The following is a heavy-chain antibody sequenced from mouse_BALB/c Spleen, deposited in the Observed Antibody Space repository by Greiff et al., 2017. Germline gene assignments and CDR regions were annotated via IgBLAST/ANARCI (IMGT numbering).Heavy chain of an antibody. D-gene: IGHD2-4*01. V-gene: IGHV1-80*01. Sequence: VQLQQSGAELVRPGSSVKISCKASGYAFSSYWMNWVKQRPGQGLEWIGQIYPGDGDTNYNGKFKGKATLTADKSSSSAYMQLSSLTSEASAVYFCARTMITTGGVDYWGQGTTLTVSS. CDR2: IYPGDGDT. CDR3: ARTMITTGGVDY. J-gene: IGHJ2*01. CDR1: GYAFSSYW.